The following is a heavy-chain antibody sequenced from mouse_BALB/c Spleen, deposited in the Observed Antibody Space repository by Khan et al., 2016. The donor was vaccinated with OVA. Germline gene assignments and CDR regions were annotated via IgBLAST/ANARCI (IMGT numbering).Heavy chain of an antibody. J-gene: IGHJ3*01. D-gene: IGHD1-1*01. Sequence: QVQLQQSGPELVKPGASVKISCKASGYSFTDYYINWVKQKPGQGLEWIGWIYPGSGNTKYNENFKGKATLTVDTSSSTAYMQLRSLTSEDTAVYFCARGNYYGSTSWFGYWGQGTLVTVST. CDR3: ARGNYYGSTSWFGY. V-gene: IGHV1-84*02. CDR2: IYPGSGNT. CDR1: GYSFTDYY.